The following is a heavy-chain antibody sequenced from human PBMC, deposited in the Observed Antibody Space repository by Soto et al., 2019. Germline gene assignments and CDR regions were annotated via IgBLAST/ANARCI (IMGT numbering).Heavy chain of an antibody. CDR3: ARHNSDSSGWSRFDY. Sequence: PVESLNISCKGSGYNFSSYGISWVRQMPAKGLEGMGRIDPSDSYTSDSPSFQGHVTISADKSISTAYLQWSSLKASDTAMYYCARHNSDSSGWSRFDYWGQGTLVTVSS. J-gene: IGHJ4*02. CDR2: IDPSDSYT. V-gene: IGHV5-10-1*01. CDR1: GYNFSSYG. D-gene: IGHD6-19*01.